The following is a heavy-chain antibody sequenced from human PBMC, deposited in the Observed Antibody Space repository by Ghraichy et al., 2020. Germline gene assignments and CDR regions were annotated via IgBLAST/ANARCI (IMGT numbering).Heavy chain of an antibody. V-gene: IGHV3-21*01. Sequence: GGSLRLSCAASGFTFSTYTMNWVRQAPGKGLEWVSSISKSSDYIYYRDSVKGRFTISRDNAENSLYLQMNGLRVEDTAVYYCARFLGFFNSVSGYDYYYGVDGWGKGTTVTVSS. CDR2: ISKSSDYI. CDR1: GFTFSTYT. J-gene: IGHJ6*04. D-gene: IGHD3-22*01. CDR3: ARFLGFFNSVSGYDYYYGVDG.